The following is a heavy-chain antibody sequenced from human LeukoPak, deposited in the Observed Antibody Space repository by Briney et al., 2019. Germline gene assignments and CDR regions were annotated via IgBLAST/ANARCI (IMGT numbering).Heavy chain of an antibody. Sequence: SETLSLTCTVSSGSLSSYYWSWIRQPPGKGLEWIGYIYYSGSTNYNPSLKSRVTISVDTSKNQFSLKLSSVTAADTAVYYCARHERSGSYPDYWGQGTLVTVSS. J-gene: IGHJ4*02. CDR1: SGSLSSYY. CDR3: ARHERSGSYPDY. CDR2: IYYSGST. D-gene: IGHD1-26*01. V-gene: IGHV4-59*08.